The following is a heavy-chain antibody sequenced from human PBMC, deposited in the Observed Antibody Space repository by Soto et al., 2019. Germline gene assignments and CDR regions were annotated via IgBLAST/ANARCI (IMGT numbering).Heavy chain of an antibody. V-gene: IGHV4-59*08. J-gene: IGHJ3*02. Sequence: SETLSLTCTVSGGSISSYCWTWIRQPPGKGLEWIGYIYYSGSTNYNPSLKSRVTISVDTSKNQFSLKLSSVTAADTAVYYCARHYYDSSGHDAFDIWGQGTMVTVSS. CDR2: IYYSGST. CDR1: GGSISSYC. D-gene: IGHD3-22*01. CDR3: ARHYYDSSGHDAFDI.